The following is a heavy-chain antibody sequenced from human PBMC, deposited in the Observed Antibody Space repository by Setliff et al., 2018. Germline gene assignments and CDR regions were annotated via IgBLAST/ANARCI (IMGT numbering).Heavy chain of an antibody. D-gene: IGHD6-6*01. CDR3: ARGSSSSGVDY. CDR1: GFTFSDYY. CDR2: ISSSGTSI. Sequence: RLSCAASGFTFSDYYMNWIRQAPGKGLEWISYISSSGTSIYYADSVKGRFTISKDNAKNSLYLQMNSLRAEDTAVYYCARGSSSSGVDYWGQGTLVTVSS. J-gene: IGHJ4*02. V-gene: IGHV3-11*04.